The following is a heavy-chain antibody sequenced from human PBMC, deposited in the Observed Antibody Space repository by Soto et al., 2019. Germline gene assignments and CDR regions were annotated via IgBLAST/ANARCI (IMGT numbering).Heavy chain of an antibody. V-gene: IGHV4-34*01. J-gene: IGHJ4*02. D-gene: IGHD2-8*02. Sequence: SETLSLTCAVNGGSFSGYIWTWIRQTPGKGLQWIGQINHSGSAVYNPSLKTRVTISVDTSKNLFSLKLSSLTAADTAVYYCARDKITGLFDYWGQGTLVTVSS. CDR1: GGSFSGYI. CDR3: ARDKITGLFDY. CDR2: INHSGSA.